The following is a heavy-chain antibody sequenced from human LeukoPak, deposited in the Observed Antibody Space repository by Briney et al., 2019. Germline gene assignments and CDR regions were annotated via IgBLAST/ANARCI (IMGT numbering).Heavy chain of an antibody. D-gene: IGHD4-17*01. CDR1: GFIFTNYV. J-gene: IGHJ4*02. CDR2: VSRNGGNT. V-gene: IGHV3-23*01. Sequence: GGSLRLPGAASGFIFTNYVMAWVRQAPGKEPEWVSTVSRNGGNTYYAASVKGRFTISRDNSKNMLYLQMNSLTVADTAVYYCAKDRHDYGDYAFDNWGQGTLVIVSS. CDR3: AKDRHDYGDYAFDN.